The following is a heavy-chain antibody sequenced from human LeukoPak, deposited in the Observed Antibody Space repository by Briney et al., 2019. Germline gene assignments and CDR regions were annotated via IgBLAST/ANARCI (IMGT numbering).Heavy chain of an antibody. CDR1: GYTFTGYY. V-gene: IGHV1-69*05. CDR3: ASGYCSSTSCYPYYMDV. J-gene: IGHJ6*03. CDR2: IIPIFGTA. Sequence: SVKVSCKASGYTFTGYYMHWVRQAPGQGLEWMGGIIPIFGTANYAQKFQGRVTITTDESTSTAYMELSSLRSEDTAVYYCASGYCSSTSCYPYYMDVWGKGTTVTVSS. D-gene: IGHD2-2*01.